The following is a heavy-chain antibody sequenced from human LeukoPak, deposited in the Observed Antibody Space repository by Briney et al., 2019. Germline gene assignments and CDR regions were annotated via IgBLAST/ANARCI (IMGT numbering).Heavy chain of an antibody. CDR1: GGSFSGYY. V-gene: IGHV4-4*07. D-gene: IGHD6-13*01. CDR2: IYTSGST. J-gene: IGHJ5*02. Sequence: PSETLSLTCAVYGGSFSGYYWSWIRQPAGKGLEWIGRIYTSGSTNYNPSLKSRVTMSVDTSKNQFSLKLSSVTAADTAVYYCAREGSSWYDWFDPWGQGTLVTVSS. CDR3: AREGSSWYDWFDP.